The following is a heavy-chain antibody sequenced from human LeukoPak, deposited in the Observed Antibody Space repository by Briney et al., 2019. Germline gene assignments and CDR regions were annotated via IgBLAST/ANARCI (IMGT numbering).Heavy chain of an antibody. CDR2: ISSNGGST. V-gene: IGHV3-64D*06. Sequence: RGSLRLSCSASGFTFSSYAMHWVRQAPGKGLEYVSGISSNGGSTYYADSVKGRFTISRDNSKNTLYLQMSSLRAEDTAVYYCVKSERGWLRLGDAFDIWGQGTMVTVSS. D-gene: IGHD5-12*01. CDR3: VKSERGWLRLGDAFDI. CDR1: GFTFSSYA. J-gene: IGHJ3*02.